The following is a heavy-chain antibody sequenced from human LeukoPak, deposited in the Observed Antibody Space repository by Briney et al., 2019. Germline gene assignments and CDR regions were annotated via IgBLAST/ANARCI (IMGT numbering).Heavy chain of an antibody. Sequence: KTGGSLTLSCAPSGLTFSSCGMSWAHQAPGKGLEWVSAISGSGGNTYYADPVKGRFSISRDNSKNALYLQMNSLRAEDTAVYLCAKDSATYGRFVYWGQGSLVTVSP. V-gene: IGHV3-23*01. D-gene: IGHD3-10*01. CDR2: ISGSGGNT. CDR3: AKDSATYGRFVY. J-gene: IGHJ4*02. CDR1: GLTFSSCG.